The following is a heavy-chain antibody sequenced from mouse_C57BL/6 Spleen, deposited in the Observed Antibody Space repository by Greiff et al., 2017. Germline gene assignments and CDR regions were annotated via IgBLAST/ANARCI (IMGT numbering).Heavy chain of an antibody. Sequence: QVQLQQPGTELVKPGASVKLSCKASGYTFTSYWMHWVKQRPGQGLEWIGNINPSNGGTNYNEKFKSKATLTVDKSSSTAYMQLSSLTSEDSAVYCCAREFMTTVVEGYYFDYWGQGTTLTVSS. CDR3: AREFMTTVVEGYYFDY. CDR2: INPSNGGT. V-gene: IGHV1-53*01. J-gene: IGHJ2*01. D-gene: IGHD1-1*01. CDR1: GYTFTSYW.